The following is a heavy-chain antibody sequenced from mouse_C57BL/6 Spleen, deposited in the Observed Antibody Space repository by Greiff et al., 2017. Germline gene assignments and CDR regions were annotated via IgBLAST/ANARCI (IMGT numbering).Heavy chain of an antibody. CDR2: ISDGGSYT. V-gene: IGHV5-4*03. Sequence: EVKLVESGGGLVKPGGSLKLSCAASGFTFSSYAMSWVRQTPEKRLEWVATISDGGSYTYYPDNVKGRFTLSRDNAKNNLYLQMSHLKSEDTAMYYCATTVVATGFAYWGQGTLVTVSA. CDR1: GFTFSSYA. D-gene: IGHD1-1*01. J-gene: IGHJ3*01. CDR3: ATTVVATGFAY.